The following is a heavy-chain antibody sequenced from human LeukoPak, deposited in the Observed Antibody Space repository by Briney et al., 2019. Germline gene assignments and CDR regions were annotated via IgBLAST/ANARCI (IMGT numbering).Heavy chain of an antibody. CDR2: ISGSGGST. D-gene: IGHD3-3*01. V-gene: IGHV3-23*01. CDR1: GFTFSSYA. CDR3: AEDFYVTIFGVVTAEDY. Sequence: GGSLRLSCAASGFTFSSYAMSWVRQAPGKGLEWVSAISGSGGSTYYAGSVKGRFTISRDNSKNTLYLQMNSLRAEDTAVYYCAEDFYVTIFGVVTAEDYWGQGTLVTVSS. J-gene: IGHJ4*02.